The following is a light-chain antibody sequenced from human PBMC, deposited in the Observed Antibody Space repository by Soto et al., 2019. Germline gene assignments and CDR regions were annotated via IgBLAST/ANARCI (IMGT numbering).Light chain of an antibody. CDR1: QSISTSH. CDR2: TTS. J-gene: IGKJ2*01. V-gene: IGKV3-20*01. CDR3: QQFDDSPPYT. Sequence: EIVLTQSPGTLSLSPGERASLSCRASQSISTSHLAWYQQKPGQAPRLLISTTSSRAAGIPDRFSGSGSGTDFNLTISRLEPEDFAVYYCQQFDDSPPYTFGQGTTLEIK.